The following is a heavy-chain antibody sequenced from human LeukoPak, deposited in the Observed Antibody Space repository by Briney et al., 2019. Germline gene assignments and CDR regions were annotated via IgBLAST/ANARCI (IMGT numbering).Heavy chain of an antibody. CDR3: AKEPYLLRYFDWVHDY. CDR1: GFTFSSYA. J-gene: IGHJ4*02. CDR2: ISGSGGST. V-gene: IGHV3-23*01. D-gene: IGHD3-9*01. Sequence: GGSLRLSCAASGFTFSSYAMSWVRQAPGKGLEWVSAISGSGGSTYYADSVKGRFTISRDNSKNTLYMQMNSLRAEDTAVYYCAKEPYLLRYFDWVHDYWGQGTLVTVSS.